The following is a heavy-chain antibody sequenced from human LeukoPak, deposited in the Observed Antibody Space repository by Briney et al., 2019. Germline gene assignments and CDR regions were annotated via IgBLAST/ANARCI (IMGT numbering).Heavy chain of an antibody. Sequence: SETLSLTCAVYGGSISSYYWSWIRQPPGKGLEWIGYIYYSGSTNYNPSLKSRVTISVDTSKNQFSLKLSSVTATDTAVYYCARGVTDMTTPSPSAYYFDYWGQGTLVTVSS. J-gene: IGHJ4*02. CDR2: IYYSGST. CDR1: GGSISSYY. V-gene: IGHV4-59*01. CDR3: ARGVTDMTTPSPSAYYFDY. D-gene: IGHD4-17*01.